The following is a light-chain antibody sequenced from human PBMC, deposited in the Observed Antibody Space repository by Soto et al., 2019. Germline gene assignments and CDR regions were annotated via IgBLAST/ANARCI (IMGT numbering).Light chain of an antibody. J-gene: IGLJ1*01. Sequence: QSALTQPASVSGSPGQSITISCTGTSSDVGGYNYVSWYQQHPGKAPKLMIYEVSNRPSGVSHRFSGCKSGNTASLTISGLQAEDEADYYCSSYTRSSLDDVLGSGTKLTVL. CDR2: EVS. V-gene: IGLV2-14*01. CDR3: SSYTRSSLDDV. CDR1: SSDVGGYNY.